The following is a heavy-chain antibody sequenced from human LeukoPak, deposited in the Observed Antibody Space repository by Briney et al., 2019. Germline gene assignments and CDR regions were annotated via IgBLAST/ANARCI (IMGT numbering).Heavy chain of an antibody. J-gene: IGHJ4*02. V-gene: IGHV4-59*01. CDR2: IYYSGST. Sequence: PSETLSLTCAVSGGSISSYYWSWIRQPPGKGLEWIGYIYYSGSTNYNPSLKSRVTISADTSKNQFSLKLSSVTAADTAVYYCARTAAAAGTPFDYWGQGTLVTVSS. CDR1: GGSISSYY. D-gene: IGHD6-13*01. CDR3: ARTAAAAGTPFDY.